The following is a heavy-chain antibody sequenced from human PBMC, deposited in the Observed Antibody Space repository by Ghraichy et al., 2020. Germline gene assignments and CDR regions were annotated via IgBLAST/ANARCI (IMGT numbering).Heavy chain of an antibody. CDR3: VKDTIFRVDSFDL. Sequence: GESLNISCTASGFTFSNYGMHWVRQAPGKGLEWVAFIQFDGRKKLYLDSVKGQFTISRDNSRSTLYLQMNTLTTEDTAMYYCVKDTIFRVDSFDLWGQGTMVTVSS. D-gene: IGHD3-3*01. V-gene: IGHV3-30*02. CDR1: GFTFSNYG. J-gene: IGHJ3*01. CDR2: IQFDGRKK.